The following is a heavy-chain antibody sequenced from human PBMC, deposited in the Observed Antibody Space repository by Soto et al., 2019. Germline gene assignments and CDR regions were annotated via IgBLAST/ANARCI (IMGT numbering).Heavy chain of an antibody. CDR2: IFDGGST. CDR1: ADSIYSSTYY. J-gene: IGHJ4*02. D-gene: IGHD5-12*01. Sequence: SETLSLTCTVSADSIYSSTYYWGWIRQPPGKGLEWIGNIFDGGSTYYRSSLKSRVTISMDTSENQLSLKLNSVTAADTAVYFCARDKYMVATGGPDYWGQGTLVTVSS. CDR3: ARDKYMVATGGPDY. V-gene: IGHV4-39*02.